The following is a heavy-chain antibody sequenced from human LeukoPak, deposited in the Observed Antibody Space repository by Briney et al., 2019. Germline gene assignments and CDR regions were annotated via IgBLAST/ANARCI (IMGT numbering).Heavy chain of an antibody. D-gene: IGHD4-23*01. V-gene: IGHV4-4*02. CDR3: ARNGGKSDLDY. Sequence: PSGTLSLTCAVSGGPISSGNWWTWVRQPPGKGLEWIGEIYHSGSTNYNPSLKSRVTISVDKPKNQFSLKLSSVTATDTAVYYCARNGGKSDLDYWGQGTLVTVSS. CDR1: GGPISSGNW. CDR2: IYHSGST. J-gene: IGHJ4*02.